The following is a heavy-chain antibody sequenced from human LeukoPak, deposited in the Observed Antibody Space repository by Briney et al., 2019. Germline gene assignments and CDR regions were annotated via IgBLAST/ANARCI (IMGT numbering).Heavy chain of an antibody. CDR1: GFTFSSYA. J-gene: IGHJ4*02. CDR2: ISYDGSNK. CDR3: ARVRGGWYFDS. Sequence: GGPLRLSCAASGFTFSSYAMHWVRQAPGKGLEWVAIISYDGSNKYYSDSVKGRFTISRDNSKNTLYLQMNSLRPEDTALYYCARVRGGWYFDSWGQGTLVTVSS. V-gene: IGHV3-30*04. D-gene: IGHD6-19*01.